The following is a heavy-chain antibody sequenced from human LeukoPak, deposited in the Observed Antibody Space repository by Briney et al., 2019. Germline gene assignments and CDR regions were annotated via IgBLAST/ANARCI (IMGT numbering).Heavy chain of an antibody. Sequence: ASVKVSCKASGYSFTDKYMHWVRQAPGQGLEWMGWINPNSGGTNYAQKFQGRVTMTRDTSISTAYMELSRLRSDDTAVYYCARDSGIAVAGSVAEYFQHWGQGTLVTVSS. D-gene: IGHD6-19*01. J-gene: IGHJ1*01. CDR1: GYSFTDKY. CDR2: INPNSGGT. CDR3: ARDSGIAVAGSVAEYFQH. V-gene: IGHV1-2*02.